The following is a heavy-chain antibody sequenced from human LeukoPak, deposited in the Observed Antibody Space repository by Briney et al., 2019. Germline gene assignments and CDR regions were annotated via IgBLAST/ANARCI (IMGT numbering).Heavy chain of an antibody. Sequence: ASVKVSCKASGYSFTAQYMHWLRQAPGQGLEWMGWINPNNGDTKYAQSFLGRVIMTRDTSTTTAYMELSSLRSDDTAVYFCARDEDYYDSSGYYARWFDPWGQGTLVTVSS. CDR2: INPNNGDT. D-gene: IGHD3-22*01. J-gene: IGHJ5*02. CDR3: ARDEDYYDSSGYYARWFDP. V-gene: IGHV1-2*02. CDR1: GYSFTAQY.